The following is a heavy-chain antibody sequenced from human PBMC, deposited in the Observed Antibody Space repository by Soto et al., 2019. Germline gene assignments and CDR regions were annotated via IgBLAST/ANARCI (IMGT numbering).Heavy chain of an antibody. CDR2: IRGNNENT. V-gene: IGHV1-18*04. J-gene: IGHJ5*02. CDR3: GREGSLRGRGWFDP. Sequence: ASVKVSCKSFGYSVTTYGITWVRLAPGQGLEWIGWIRGNNENTDYAQNFQGRVTMTTDTSTRTAYMELRSLSSDDTAVYYCGREGSLRGRGWFDPWGQGTLVTVSS. D-gene: IGHD1-26*01. CDR1: GYSVTTYG.